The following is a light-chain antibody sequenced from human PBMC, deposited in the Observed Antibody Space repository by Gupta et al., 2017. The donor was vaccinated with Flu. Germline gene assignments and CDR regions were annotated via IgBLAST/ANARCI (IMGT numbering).Light chain of an antibody. Sequence: EIVLTQSPATLSLSPGERATLSCRASQSITSYLAWYQQKPGQAPRLLIYEASNRATGIPARFSGSGSGTDFTLTISSLEPEDFALYFCQQRTDWPPRITFGQGTRLEIK. V-gene: IGKV3-11*01. CDR1: QSITSY. CDR2: EAS. CDR3: QQRTDWPPRIT. J-gene: IGKJ5*01.